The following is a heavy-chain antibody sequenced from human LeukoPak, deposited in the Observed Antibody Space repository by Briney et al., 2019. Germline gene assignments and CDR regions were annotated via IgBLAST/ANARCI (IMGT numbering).Heavy chain of an antibody. CDR2: IYYSGST. CDR1: SGSISSGSYY. D-gene: IGHD5/OR15-5a*01. CDR3: ARLPAAGVNEFYGMDV. Sequence: NTSETLSPTCTVSSGSISSGSYYWGWIRQPPGKGLEWIGTIYYSGSTYYNPSLKSRVTISVDTSKNQFSLKVNSVTAADTAVYYCARLPAAGVNEFYGMDVWGQGTTVTVSS. J-gene: IGHJ6*02. V-gene: IGHV4-39*01.